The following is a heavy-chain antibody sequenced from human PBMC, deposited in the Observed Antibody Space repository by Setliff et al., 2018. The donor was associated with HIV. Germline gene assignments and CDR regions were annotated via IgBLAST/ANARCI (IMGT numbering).Heavy chain of an antibody. CDR2: INAGNGNT. Sequence: GASVKVSCKASGYTFTTYAIHWVRQAPGQGLEWMGWINAGNGNTKYSQKFQGRVTITRDTFASTAYMELSSLRSEDTAVYYCAVTIFGVVTHGYFQHWGQGTLVTVSS. J-gene: IGHJ1*01. D-gene: IGHD3-3*01. V-gene: IGHV1-3*01. CDR3: AVTIFGVVTHGYFQH. CDR1: GYTFTTYA.